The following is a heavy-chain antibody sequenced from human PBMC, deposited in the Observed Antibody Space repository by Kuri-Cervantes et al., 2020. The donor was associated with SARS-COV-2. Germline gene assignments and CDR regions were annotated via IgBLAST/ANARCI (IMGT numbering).Heavy chain of an antibody. V-gene: IGHV3-21*01. D-gene: IGHD4-23*01. J-gene: IGHJ4*02. CDR2: ISSSSSYI. CDR3: ARTLLTTVVNGEDY. Sequence: GESLKISCAASGFTFSSYSMNWVRQAPGKGLEWVSSISSSSSYIYYADSVKGRFTISGDNAKNSLYLQMNSLRAEDTAVYYCARTLLTTVVNGEDYWGQGTLVTVSS. CDR1: GFTFSSYS.